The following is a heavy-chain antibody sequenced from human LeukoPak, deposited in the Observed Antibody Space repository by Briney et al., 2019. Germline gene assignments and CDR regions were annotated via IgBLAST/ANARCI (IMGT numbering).Heavy chain of an antibody. D-gene: IGHD1-26*01. Sequence: GGSLRLSCAASGFTFSSYAMSWVRQAPGKGLEWVSAISGSGGSTYYADSVKGRFTISRDNSKNTLYLQMSSLRAEDTAVYYCAKWGQWELLRPDAFDIWGQGTMVTVSS. J-gene: IGHJ3*02. CDR3: AKWGQWELLRPDAFDI. V-gene: IGHV3-23*01. CDR2: ISGSGGST. CDR1: GFTFSSYA.